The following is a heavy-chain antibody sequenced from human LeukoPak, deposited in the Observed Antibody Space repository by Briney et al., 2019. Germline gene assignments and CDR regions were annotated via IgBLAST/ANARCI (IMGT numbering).Heavy chain of an antibody. V-gene: IGHV3-66*01. CDR1: GFIVSSKY. J-gene: IGHJ4*02. D-gene: IGHD6-19*01. Sequence: GGSLRLSCTASGFIVSSKYMSWVRQAPGKGLQWVSVIYSGGSTSYADSVKGRFTISRDNSKNTLYLQMNSLRAEDTAVYYCARGLPGAVALDYWGQGTLVTVSS. CDR3: ARGLPGAVALDY. CDR2: IYSGGST.